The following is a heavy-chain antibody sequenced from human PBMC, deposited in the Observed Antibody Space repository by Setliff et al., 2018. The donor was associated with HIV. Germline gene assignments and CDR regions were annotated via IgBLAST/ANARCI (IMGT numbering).Heavy chain of an antibody. V-gene: IGHV5-51*01. CDR1: GYSFTSYW. D-gene: IGHD3-10*01. Sequence: PGESLKISCKGSGYSFTSYWIGWVRQMPGKGLEWMGIIYPGDSDTRYSPSFQGQVTISADKSISTAHLQWSSLKASDTAMYYCARHAYYGSGSYNYMDVWGKGTTVTVSS. CDR3: ARHAYYGSGSYNYMDV. J-gene: IGHJ6*03. CDR2: IYPGDSDT.